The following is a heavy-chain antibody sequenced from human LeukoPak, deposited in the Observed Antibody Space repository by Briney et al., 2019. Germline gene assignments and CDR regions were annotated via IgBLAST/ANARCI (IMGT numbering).Heavy chain of an antibody. J-gene: IGHJ4*02. CDR3: ARIRMAAIGDY. V-gene: IGHV4-34*01. CDR1: GGSFSGYY. Sequence: SETLSLTCAVYGGSFSGYYWSWIRQPPGKGLERIGEINHSGSTNYNPSLKSRVTISVDTSKNQFSLKLSSVTAADTAVYYCARIRMAAIGDYWGQGTLVTVSS. D-gene: IGHD6-25*01. CDR2: INHSGST.